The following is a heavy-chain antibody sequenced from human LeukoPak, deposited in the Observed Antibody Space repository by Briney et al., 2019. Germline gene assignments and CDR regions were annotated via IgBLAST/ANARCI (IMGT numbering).Heavy chain of an antibody. D-gene: IGHD3-16*02. CDR1: GFIFRSYD. Sequence: GGSLRLSCAASGFIFRSYDMHWVRQAPGKGLEWVAVISYDGSNKYYADSVKGRFTISRDNSKNTLYLQMNSLRAEDTAVYYCAKDCLRAVIQPIAGFDYWGQGTLVTVSS. CDR2: ISYDGSNK. CDR3: AKDCLRAVIQPIAGFDY. V-gene: IGHV3-30*18. J-gene: IGHJ4*02.